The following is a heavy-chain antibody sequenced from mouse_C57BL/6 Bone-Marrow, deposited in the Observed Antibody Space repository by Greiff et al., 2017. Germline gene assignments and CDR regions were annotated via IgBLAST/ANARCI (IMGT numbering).Heavy chain of an antibody. J-gene: IGHJ2*01. D-gene: IGHD1-1*01. CDR1: GYTFTSYW. CDR2: IDPSDSYT. V-gene: IGHV1-69*01. Sequence: VQLQQPGAELVMPGASVKLSCKASGYTFTSYWMHWVKQRPGKGLEWIGEIDPSDSYTNYNQKFKGKSTLTVDKSSSTAYMQLSSLTSEDSAVYYCAREDYYGRLDYWGQGTTLTVSS. CDR3: AREDYYGRLDY.